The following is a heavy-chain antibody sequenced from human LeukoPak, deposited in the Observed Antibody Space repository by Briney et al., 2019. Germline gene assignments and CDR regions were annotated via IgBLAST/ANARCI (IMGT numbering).Heavy chain of an antibody. J-gene: IGHJ4*02. Sequence: SETLSLTCTVSGGSISSSSYYWGWIRQPPGKGLEWIGSISYGGSTYYTPSLKSRVTISVDTSKNQFSLRLSSVTAADTAVYYCARHGRGAAGTDYWGQGTLVTVSS. CDR2: ISYGGST. D-gene: IGHD6-13*01. CDR3: ARHGRGAAGTDY. V-gene: IGHV4-39*01. CDR1: GGSISSSSYY.